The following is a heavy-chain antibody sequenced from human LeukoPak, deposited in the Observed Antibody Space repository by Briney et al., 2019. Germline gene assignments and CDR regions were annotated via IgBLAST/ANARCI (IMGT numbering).Heavy chain of an antibody. V-gene: IGHV1-18*01. J-gene: IGHJ5*02. CDR2: ISAYNGNT. CDR3: ARVLGVPAAKEYNWFDP. D-gene: IGHD2-2*01. Sequence: ASVKVSCKASGYTFTSYGISWVRQAPGQGLEWMGWISAYNGNTNYAQKLQGRVTMTTDTSTSTAYMELRSLRSDDTAVCYCARVLGVPAAKEYNWFDPWGQGTLVTVSS. CDR1: GYTFTSYG.